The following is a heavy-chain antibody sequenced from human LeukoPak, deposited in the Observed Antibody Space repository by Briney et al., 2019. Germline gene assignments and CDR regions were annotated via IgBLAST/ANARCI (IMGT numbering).Heavy chain of an antibody. CDR2: IYFSGST. Sequence: SETLSLTCTVSGGSLSSSGYYWGWLRQPPGTGLEWLGSIYFSGSTYYNPSLRSRVTISVDTSKNQFSLKVSSVTAADTAVYYCAPFPHDYGDIDYWGQGALVTVSS. CDR3: APFPHDYGDIDY. J-gene: IGHJ4*02. D-gene: IGHD4-17*01. V-gene: IGHV4-39*01. CDR1: GGSLSSSGYY.